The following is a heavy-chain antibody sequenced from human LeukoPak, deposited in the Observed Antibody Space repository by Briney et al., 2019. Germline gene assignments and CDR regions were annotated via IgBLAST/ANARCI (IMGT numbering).Heavy chain of an antibody. CDR2: IFASGST. Sequence: SETLSLTCTVSGVSITSSYWNWIRQPAGKGLEWIGQIFASGSTNYNSSLKSRVTMSVDTSKNQFSLRLSSVTAADTAVYYCARVTFDVGRYYYMDVWCEGTTVTVSS. J-gene: IGHJ6*03. CDR3: ARVTFDVGRYYYMDV. V-gene: IGHV4-4*07. CDR1: GVSITSSY. D-gene: IGHD2-15*01.